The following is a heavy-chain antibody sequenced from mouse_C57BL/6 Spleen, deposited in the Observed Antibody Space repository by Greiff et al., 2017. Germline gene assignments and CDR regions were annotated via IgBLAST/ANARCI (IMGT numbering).Heavy chain of an antibody. CDR3: ARPLYYGNYYYAMDY. J-gene: IGHJ4*01. CDR2: IYPRSGNT. Sequence: QVQLKESGAELARPGASVKLSCKASGYTFTSYGISWVKQRTGQGLEWIGEIYPRSGNTYYNEKFKGKATLTADTSSSTAYMELRSLTSEDSAVYFCARPLYYGNYYYAMDYWGQGTSVTVSS. CDR1: GYTFTSYG. D-gene: IGHD2-1*01. V-gene: IGHV1-81*01.